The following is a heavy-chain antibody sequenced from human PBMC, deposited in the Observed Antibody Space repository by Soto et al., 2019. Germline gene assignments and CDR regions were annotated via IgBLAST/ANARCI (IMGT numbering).Heavy chain of an antibody. Sequence: EVQLVESGGGLVRPGGSLRLSCAASGFTFSYYWMHWVRQAPGKGLVWVSRIHSAGSSTTYADFVKDRFIISRDNARNTVDLQMNRVRVEDTAVYYCARGDRGAFDLWGQGTVVTVSS. CDR1: GFTFSYYW. CDR3: ARGDRGAFDL. V-gene: IGHV3-74*01. CDR2: IHSAGSST. J-gene: IGHJ3*01. D-gene: IGHD1-26*01.